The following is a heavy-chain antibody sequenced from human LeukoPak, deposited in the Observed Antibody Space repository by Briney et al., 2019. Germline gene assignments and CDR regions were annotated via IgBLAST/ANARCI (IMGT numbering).Heavy chain of an antibody. Sequence: SETLSLTCTVSGGSLSSYYWSWVREPPGKGLERGGDIYYSGSTNYNPSLKSRVPISVDTSKNHFSLKLSSVTAADTAVYYCARAGYSSGWHYYYYYMDVWGKGTTVTVSS. CDR2: IYYSGST. J-gene: IGHJ6*03. D-gene: IGHD6-19*01. V-gene: IGHV4-59*01. CDR3: ARAGYSSGWHYYYYYMDV. CDR1: GGSLSSYY.